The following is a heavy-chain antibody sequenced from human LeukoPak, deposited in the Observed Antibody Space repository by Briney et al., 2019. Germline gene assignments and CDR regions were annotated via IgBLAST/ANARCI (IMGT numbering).Heavy chain of an antibody. V-gene: IGHV3-33*01. J-gene: IGHJ4*02. CDR1: GFTFSSYG. Sequence: GGSLRLPCAASGFTFSSYGMHWVRQAPGKGLEWVALIWYDGSNKYYADSVKGRLTISRDNSKNTLYLQMNSLRAEDTAVYYCAREGPRGNSQFDYWGQGTLVTASS. CDR3: AREGPRGNSQFDY. D-gene: IGHD2/OR15-2a*01. CDR2: IWYDGSNK.